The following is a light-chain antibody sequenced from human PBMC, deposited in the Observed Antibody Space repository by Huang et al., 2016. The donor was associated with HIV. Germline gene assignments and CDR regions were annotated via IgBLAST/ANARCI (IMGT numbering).Light chain of an antibody. V-gene: IGKV3-20*01. CDR2: GAS. Sequence: ETVLRQSPGTLSLSPGERATLPCRASQIISSSYLAWYQQKPGQAPRGLIYGASSRATGIPDRFSGSGSGTDFTLTISRLEPEDFAVYYCQQYGSSPLLFTFGPGTKVDIK. J-gene: IGKJ3*01. CDR3: QQYGSSPLLFT. CDR1: QIISSSY.